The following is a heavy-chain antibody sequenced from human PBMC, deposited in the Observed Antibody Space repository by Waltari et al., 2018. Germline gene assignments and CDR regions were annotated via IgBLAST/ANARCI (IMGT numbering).Heavy chain of an antibody. CDR3: AKGLLTTPPYGMDV. CDR1: GSTFSTFA. V-gene: IGHV3-23*01. Sequence: EVQLLESGGGLVQPGGSLSLACAPSGSTFSTFAMPWVPQAPGKGLEWVSAIGGSGGSTYYADSVKGRFTISRDNSKNTLYLQMNSLRAEDTAVYYCAKGLLTTPPYGMDVWGQGTTVTVSS. D-gene: IGHD4-17*01. CDR2: IGGSGGST. J-gene: IGHJ6*02.